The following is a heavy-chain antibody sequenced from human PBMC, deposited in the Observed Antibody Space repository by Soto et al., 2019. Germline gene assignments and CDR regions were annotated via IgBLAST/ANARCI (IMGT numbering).Heavy chain of an antibody. CDR3: ARGYCSGGSCYRSWFDP. J-gene: IGHJ5*02. CDR1: GGSISSGGYS. V-gene: IGHV4-30-2*01. D-gene: IGHD2-15*01. CDR2: IYHSGST. Sequence: SETLSLTCAVSGGSISSGGYSWSWIRQPPGKGLEWIGYIYHSGSTYYNPSLKCRVTISVDRSKNQFSLKLSSVTAADTAVYYCARGYCSGGSCYRSWFDPWGQGTLVTVSS.